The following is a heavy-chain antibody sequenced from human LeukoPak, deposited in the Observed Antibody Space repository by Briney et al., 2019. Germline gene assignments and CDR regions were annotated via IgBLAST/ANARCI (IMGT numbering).Heavy chain of an antibody. CDR2: IYPGDSDT. J-gene: IGHJ6*02. Sequence: GESLKISCKGSGYSFTSYWIGWVRQMPGKGLEWMGIIYPGDSDTRYSPSFQGQVTISADKSISTAYLQWSSLKASDTAMYYCARVYYDFWSGYYGMDVWGQGTTVTVSS. V-gene: IGHV5-51*01. CDR3: ARVYYDFWSGYYGMDV. D-gene: IGHD3-3*01. CDR1: GYSFTSYW.